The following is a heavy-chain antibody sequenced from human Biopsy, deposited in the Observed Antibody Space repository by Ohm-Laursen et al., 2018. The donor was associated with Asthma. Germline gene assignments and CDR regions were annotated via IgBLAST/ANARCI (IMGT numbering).Heavy chain of an antibody. V-gene: IGHV3-21*01. J-gene: IGHJ3*01. CDR2: ITSTSSYT. CDR1: AFTSSSYN. CDR3: ARKGESSYGLRSPNFDV. D-gene: IGHD5-18*01. Sequence: SLRLSCAASAFTSSSYNFHWVRQAPGKGLEWVSCITSTSSYTFYADSVKGRFTISRDNARNSLYLQMINLRAEDTAVYYCARKGESSYGLRSPNFDVWGQGTMVTVSP.